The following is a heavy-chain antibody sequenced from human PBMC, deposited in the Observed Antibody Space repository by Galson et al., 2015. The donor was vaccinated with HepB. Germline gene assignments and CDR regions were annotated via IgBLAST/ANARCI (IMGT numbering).Heavy chain of an antibody. Sequence: SLRLSCAASGFTFSNYPMNWVRQAPGKGLEWVSYISSSSTIYYVDSVKGRFTISRDNAKNSLYLQMSSLRAEDTAVYYCAREPNYDISSYYFDYWGQGTLVTVSS. J-gene: IGHJ4*02. CDR3: AREPNYDISSYYFDY. CDR2: ISSSSTI. D-gene: IGHD3-22*01. CDR1: GFTFSNYP. V-gene: IGHV3-48*01.